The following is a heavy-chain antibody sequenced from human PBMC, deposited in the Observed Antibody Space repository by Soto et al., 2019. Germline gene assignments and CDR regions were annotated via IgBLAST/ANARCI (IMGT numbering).Heavy chain of an antibody. J-gene: IGHJ4*02. CDR3: ERSPLGRWEVAY. Sequence: QVQLVQSGAEVKKPGASVKVSCKASGSTFASYGISWVRQAPGQGLEWMGWISSYNGNTNYAQKLQGRVTMTTDTSTNTADMELTSLRSADTAVYYCERSPLGRWEVAYWGQGTLVTVSS. CDR1: GSTFASYG. V-gene: IGHV1-18*01. D-gene: IGHD1-26*01. CDR2: ISSYNGNT.